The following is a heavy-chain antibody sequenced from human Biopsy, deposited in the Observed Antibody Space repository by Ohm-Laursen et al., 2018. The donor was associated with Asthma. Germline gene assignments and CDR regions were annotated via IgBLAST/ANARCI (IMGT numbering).Heavy chain of an antibody. CDR3: GLGKGGDQHTMVTLYS. V-gene: IGHV1-18*01. D-gene: IGHD7-27*01. Sequence: ASVKASCQASDYIFPRSSISWARQDPGHGLEWKGWIRVHNGDTKYAQKFQGRASLTTNTSTGTSYMYLRSLRSDDSAVYFCGLGKGGDQHTMVTLYSWGQGTLVTVSS. CDR1: DYIFPRSS. J-gene: IGHJ4*02. CDR2: IRVHNGDT.